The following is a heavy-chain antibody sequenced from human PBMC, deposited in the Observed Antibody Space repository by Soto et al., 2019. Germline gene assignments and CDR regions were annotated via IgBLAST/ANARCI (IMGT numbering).Heavy chain of an antibody. V-gene: IGHV1-2*02. J-gene: IGHJ5*02. D-gene: IGHD2-15*01. CDR3: ARDSGRLVWDIVVVRSDTNPRRFNWFDP. Sequence: GASSEVSCKASGYTFTGYYMHWVRQAPGQGLEWMGWINPNSGGTNYAQKFQGRVTMTRDTSISTAYMELSRLRSDDTAVYYCARDSGRLVWDIVVVRSDTNPRRFNWFDPWGQGTLVTVSS. CDR1: GYTFTGYY. CDR2: INPNSGGT.